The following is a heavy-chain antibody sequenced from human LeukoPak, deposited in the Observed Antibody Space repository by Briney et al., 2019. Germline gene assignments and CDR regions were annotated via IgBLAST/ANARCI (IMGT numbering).Heavy chain of an antibody. CDR3: ARGRGYYDSSGLVY. CDR1: GGSFSGYY. J-gene: IGHJ4*02. V-gene: IGHV4-34*01. D-gene: IGHD3-22*01. CDR2: INHSGST. Sequence: SETLSLTCAVYGGSFSGYYWSWIRQPPVKGLEWIGEINHSGSTNYNPSLKSRVTISVDTSKNQFSLKLSSVTAADTAVYYCARGRGYYDSSGLVYWGQGTLVTVFS.